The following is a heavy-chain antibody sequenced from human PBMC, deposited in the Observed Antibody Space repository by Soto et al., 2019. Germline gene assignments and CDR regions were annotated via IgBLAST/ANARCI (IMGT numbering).Heavy chain of an antibody. CDR1: GYSFTNYW. CDR2: IDPSDSYT. D-gene: IGHD6-6*01. J-gene: IGHJ6*02. V-gene: IGHV5-10-1*01. Sequence: GESLKISCKGSGYSFTNYWISWVRQMPGKGLEWMGRIDPSDSYTNYSPSFQGHVTISADKSISTAYLQWSSLKASDTAMYYCARPIAARRGFYGVDVWGQGTTVTVSS. CDR3: ARPIAARRGFYGVDV.